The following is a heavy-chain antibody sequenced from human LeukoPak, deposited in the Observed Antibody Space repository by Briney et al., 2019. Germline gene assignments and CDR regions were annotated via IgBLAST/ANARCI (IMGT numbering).Heavy chain of an antibody. J-gene: IGHJ5*02. CDR2: ISSSSSYI. D-gene: IGHD1-26*01. V-gene: IGHV3-21*04. Sequence: GGSLRLSCAASGFTLSGYSMNWVRQAPGKGLEWVSSISSSSSYIYYADSVKGRFTISRDNSKNTLYLQMNSLRAEDTAIYYCAKKYSTGLDPWGQGTLVTVSS. CDR3: AKKYSTGLDP. CDR1: GFTLSGYS.